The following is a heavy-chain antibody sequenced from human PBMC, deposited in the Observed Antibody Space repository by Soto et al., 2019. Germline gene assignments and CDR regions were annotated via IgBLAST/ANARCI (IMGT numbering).Heavy chain of an antibody. D-gene: IGHD3-10*01. Sequence: EVQLLESGGGLVQPGGSLRLSCAASGFTFSSYAMSWVRQAPGKGLEWVSAISGSGGSTYYADSVKGRFTISRDNSKNTLYLQMHSLRAEDTAVYYCHSITMVRGVIVDYWGQGTLVTVSS. V-gene: IGHV3-23*01. CDR2: ISGSGGST. CDR1: GFTFSSYA. J-gene: IGHJ4*02. CDR3: HSITMVRGVIVDY.